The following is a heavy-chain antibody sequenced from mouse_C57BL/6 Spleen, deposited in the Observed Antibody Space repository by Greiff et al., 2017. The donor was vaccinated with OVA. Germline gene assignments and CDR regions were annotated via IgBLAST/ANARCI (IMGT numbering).Heavy chain of an antibody. CDR2: IYPRDGST. V-gene: IGHV1-78*01. CDR1: GYTFTDHT. CDR3: ARSRGYDDAPYAMDY. Sequence: QVQLQQSDAELVKPGASVKISCKVSGYTFTDHTIHWMKQRPEQGLEWIGYIYPRDGSTKYNEKFKGKATLTADKSSSTAYMQLNSLTSEDSAVDFCARSRGYDDAPYAMDYWGQGTSVTVSS. D-gene: IGHD2-2*01. J-gene: IGHJ4*01.